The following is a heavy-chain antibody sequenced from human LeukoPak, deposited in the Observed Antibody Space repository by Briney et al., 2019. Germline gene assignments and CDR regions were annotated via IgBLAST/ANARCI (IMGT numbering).Heavy chain of an antibody. CDR2: INHSGST. D-gene: IGHD1-26*01. CDR1: GGSFSGDY. J-gene: IGHJ4*02. CDR3: ARGPHDTQNKPVGATDFDY. V-gene: IGHV4-34*01. Sequence: SETLSLTCAVYGGSFSGDYWSWIRQPPAKGLDWIGEINHSGSTNYNPSLKRRVTISVGTSKNQFSLKLSSVTAADTAVYYCARGPHDTQNKPVGATDFDYWGQGTLVTVSS.